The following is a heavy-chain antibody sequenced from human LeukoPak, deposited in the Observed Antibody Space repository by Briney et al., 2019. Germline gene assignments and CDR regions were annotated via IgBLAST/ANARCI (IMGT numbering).Heavy chain of an antibody. CDR1: GGSISSSSYY. V-gene: IGHV4-39*07. CDR2: IYYSGST. CDR3: ARGTTMVRGVIITSRFLNWFDP. D-gene: IGHD3-10*01. Sequence: SETLSLTCTVSGGSISSSSYYWGWIRQPPGKGLEWIGSIYYSGSTYYNPSLKSRVTISVDTSKNQFSLKLSSVTAADTAVYYCARGTTMVRGVIITSRFLNWFDPWGQGTLVTVSS. J-gene: IGHJ5*02.